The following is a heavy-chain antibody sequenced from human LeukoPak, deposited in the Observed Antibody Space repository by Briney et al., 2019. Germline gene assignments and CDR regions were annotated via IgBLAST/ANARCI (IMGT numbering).Heavy chain of an antibody. CDR2: INHSGST. CDR1: GFTFSSYW. D-gene: IGHD2-15*01. Sequence: GSLRLSCAASGFTFSSYWMSWVRQAPGKGLEWIGEINHSGSTNYNPSLKSRVTISVDTSKNQFSLKLSSVAAADTAVYYCARDAMYCSGGSCYYYWGQGTLVTVSS. J-gene: IGHJ4*02. V-gene: IGHV4-34*01. CDR3: ARDAMYCSGGSCYYY.